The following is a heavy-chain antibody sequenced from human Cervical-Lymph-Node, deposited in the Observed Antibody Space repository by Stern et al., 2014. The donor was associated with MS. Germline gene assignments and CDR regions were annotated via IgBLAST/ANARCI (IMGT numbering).Heavy chain of an antibody. CDR2: INTDGSSS. D-gene: IGHD5-12*01. CDR3: ARQGSRWIYYYAVDV. CDR1: GFTFSHYW. J-gene: IGHJ6*02. Sequence: EVQLVESGGGLVPPGGSLRLSCAASGFTFSHYWMLWVRQVPGKGLVWVSRINTDGSSSDSADSVKGRFTISRDNAKNTLYLQMNNLRAEDTAVYYCARQGSRWIYYYAVDVWGQGTTVIVSS. V-gene: IGHV3-74*01.